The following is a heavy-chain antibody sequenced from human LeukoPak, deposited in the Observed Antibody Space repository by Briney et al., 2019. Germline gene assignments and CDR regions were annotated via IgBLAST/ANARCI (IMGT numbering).Heavy chain of an antibody. CDR3: AKDGPGGSYYGY. CDR1: GFTFGSYA. V-gene: IGHV3-23*01. J-gene: IGHJ4*02. Sequence: GGSLRLSCAASGFTFGSYAMSWVRQAPGKGLEWVSAISGSGGNTYYADSVKGRFTISRDNSKNTLYLQMNSLRAEDTAVYYCAKDGPGGSYYGYWGQGTLVTVSS. CDR2: ISGSGGNT. D-gene: IGHD1-26*01.